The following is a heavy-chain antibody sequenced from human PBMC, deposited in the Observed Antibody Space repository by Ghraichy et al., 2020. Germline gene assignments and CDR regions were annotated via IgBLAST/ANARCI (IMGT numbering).Heavy chain of an antibody. D-gene: IGHD2-8*01. J-gene: IGHJ6*02. CDR1: GFSLSTSGVG. CDR2: IYWDDDK. V-gene: IGHV2-5*02. CDR3: AHSGGYCTNGVCYVRYYYYYGMDI. Sequence: SGPTLVKPTQTLTLTCTFSGFSLSTSGVGVGWIRQPPGKALEWLALIYWDDDKRYSPSLKSRLTITKDTSKNQVVLTMTNMDPVDTATYYCAHSGGYCTNGVCYVRYYYYYGMDIWGQGTTVTVSS.